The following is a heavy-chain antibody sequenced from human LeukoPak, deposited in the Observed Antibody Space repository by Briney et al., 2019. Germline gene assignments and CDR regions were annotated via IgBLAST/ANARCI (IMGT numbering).Heavy chain of an antibody. V-gene: IGHV3-48*02. CDR2: ISETSSFM. Sequence: GGSLRLSCAASGFTFSSYSMNWVRQAPGKGLEWISYISETSSFMYYADSVKGRFTISRDNPKNTLYLQMASLRDEDMGVYYCARVGPETAFGYWGQGTQVTVSS. CDR1: GFTFSSYS. CDR3: ARVGPETAFGY. J-gene: IGHJ4*02. D-gene: IGHD1-14*01.